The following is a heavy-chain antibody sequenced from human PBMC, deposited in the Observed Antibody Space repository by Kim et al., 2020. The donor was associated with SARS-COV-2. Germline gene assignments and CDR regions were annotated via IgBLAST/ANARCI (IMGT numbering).Heavy chain of an antibody. CDR3: AKDSDYDFWSGNYYMDV. V-gene: IGHV3-23*01. J-gene: IGHJ6*03. Sequence: GGSLRLSCAASGFTFSSYAMSWVRQAPGKGLEWVSAISGSGGSTYYADSVKGRFTISRDNSKNTLYLQMNSLRAEDTAVYYCAKDSDYDFWSGNYYMDVWGKGTTVTVSS. D-gene: IGHD3-3*01. CDR2: ISGSGGST. CDR1: GFTFSSYA.